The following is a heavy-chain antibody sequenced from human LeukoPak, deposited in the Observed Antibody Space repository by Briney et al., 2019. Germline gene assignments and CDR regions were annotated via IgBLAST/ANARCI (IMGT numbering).Heavy chain of an antibody. Sequence: SETLSLTCAVYGGSFSGYYWSWIRQPPGKGLEWIGEINHSGSTNYNPSLKSRVTISVDTSKNQFSLKLSSVTAADTAVYYCARLMVYATPYLNWFDPWGQGTLVIVSS. J-gene: IGHJ5*02. D-gene: IGHD2-8*01. CDR2: INHSGST. CDR1: GGSFSGYY. V-gene: IGHV4-34*01. CDR3: ARLMVYATPYLNWFDP.